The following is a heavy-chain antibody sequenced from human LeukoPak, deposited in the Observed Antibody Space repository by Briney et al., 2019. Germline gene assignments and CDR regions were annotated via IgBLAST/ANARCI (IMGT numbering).Heavy chain of an antibody. Sequence: GGSLRLSCAASGFTFSIYAMSWVRQSPGKGLEWVSSITAGGGTTYYEDSVKGRFTISRDNSKNTLYLQMNSLRAEDTAVYYCAKESTIYYGSGFDAFDIWGQGTMVTVSS. V-gene: IGHV3-23*01. CDR2: ITAGGGTT. CDR3: AKESTIYYGSGFDAFDI. D-gene: IGHD3-10*01. J-gene: IGHJ3*02. CDR1: GFTFSIYA.